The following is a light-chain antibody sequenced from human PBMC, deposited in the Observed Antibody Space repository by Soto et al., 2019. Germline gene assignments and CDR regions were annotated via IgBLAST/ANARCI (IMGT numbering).Light chain of an antibody. CDR3: QHFNSYPWT. CDR1: QSISNY. J-gene: IGKJ1*01. Sequence: DIHMTHSPASLSAAVGEIGTXTXRASQSISNYLNWYQQRPGKAPKLRIYAASSLQTGVPSRFSGSGSGTEFTLTISSLQPDDFATYYCQHFNSYPWTFGQGTKVDIK. CDR2: AAS. V-gene: IGKV1-16*01.